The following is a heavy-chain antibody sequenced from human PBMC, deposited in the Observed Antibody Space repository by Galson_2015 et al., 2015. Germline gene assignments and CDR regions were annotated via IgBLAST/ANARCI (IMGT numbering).Heavy chain of an antibody. D-gene: IGHD2-8*01. Sequence: SLRLSCAASGFTFSSYAMHWVRQAPGKGLEWVAVISYDGSNKNYGDSVKGRFTIFRDNSKNTLYLQMNSLTTEDTAFYFCAAREWAVDYWGQGALVAVSP. CDR2: ISYDGSNK. V-gene: IGHV3-30*03. CDR1: GFTFSSYA. J-gene: IGHJ4*02. CDR3: AAREWAVDY.